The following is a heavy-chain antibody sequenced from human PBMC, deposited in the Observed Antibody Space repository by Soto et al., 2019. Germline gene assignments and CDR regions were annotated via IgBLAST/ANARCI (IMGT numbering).Heavy chain of an antibody. Sequence: ASVKVYCKASGYTFTGYYMHWVRQAPGQGLEWMGWINPNSGGTNYAQKFQGRVTMTRDTSISTAYMELSRLRSDDTAVYYCARDRPITSFGVVIPDYYYYGMDVWGQGTTVTGSS. CDR3: ARDRPITSFGVVIPDYYYYGMDV. V-gene: IGHV1-2*02. J-gene: IGHJ6*02. CDR1: GYTFTGYY. D-gene: IGHD3-3*01. CDR2: INPNSGGT.